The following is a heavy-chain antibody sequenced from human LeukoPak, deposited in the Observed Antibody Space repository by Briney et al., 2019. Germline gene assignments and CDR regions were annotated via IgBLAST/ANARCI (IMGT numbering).Heavy chain of an antibody. J-gene: IGHJ4*02. V-gene: IGHV5-51*01. CDR2: IYPGDSDT. Sequence: GEALQISCQGAGDSFTSYWIGWGRRMPGKGGEGRGIIYPGDSDTRYSPSFQGQVTISADKSISTAYLQWSSLKASDTAMYYCARPGGDILTGFDYWGQGTLVTVSS. CDR3: ARPGGDILTGFDY. CDR1: GDSFTSYW. D-gene: IGHD3-9*01.